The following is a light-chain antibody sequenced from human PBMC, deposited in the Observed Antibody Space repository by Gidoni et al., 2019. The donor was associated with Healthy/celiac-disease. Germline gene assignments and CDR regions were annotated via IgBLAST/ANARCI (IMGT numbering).Light chain of an antibody. J-gene: IGKJ1*01. CDR1: QSSSSW. CDR2: DAS. Sequence: DIQMTQSPSTLSASVGDRVTLTCRASQSSSSWLAWYQQKQGKAPKLLIYDASSLESGVPSRFSGSGSGTEFTLTISSLQPDDFATYYCQQYNSYWTFGQXTKVEIK. CDR3: QQYNSYWT. V-gene: IGKV1-5*01.